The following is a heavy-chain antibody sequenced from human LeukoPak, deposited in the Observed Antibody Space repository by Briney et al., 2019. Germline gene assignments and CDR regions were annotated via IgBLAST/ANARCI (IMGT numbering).Heavy chain of an antibody. CDR3: ARRGSGWSYDY. J-gene: IGHJ4*02. D-gene: IGHD6-19*01. CDR1: GYSFTSYW. V-gene: IGHV5-10-1*01. CDR2: IDPSDSYT. Sequence: GESLKISCKTSGYSFTSYWITWVRQVPGKGLEWMGRIDPSDSYTDYSPPFQGHVTISADESISTAYLQWSSLKASDNAIYYCARRGSGWSYDYWGQGTLVTVSS.